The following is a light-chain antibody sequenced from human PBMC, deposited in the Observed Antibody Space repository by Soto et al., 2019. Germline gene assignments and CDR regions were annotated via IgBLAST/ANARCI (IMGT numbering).Light chain of an antibody. CDR1: QGISSN. CDR3: QKLNAYPPWT. CDR2: GAS. J-gene: IGKJ1*01. V-gene: IGKV1-9*01. Sequence: QLTQSPSSLSSSVGDIFTITCRSSQGISSNLAWYQQKPGRAPKLLIFGASTLQSGVPSRFSGSGSGTDFTLTISSLQPEDFATYFCQKLNAYPPWTFGQGTKVDIK.